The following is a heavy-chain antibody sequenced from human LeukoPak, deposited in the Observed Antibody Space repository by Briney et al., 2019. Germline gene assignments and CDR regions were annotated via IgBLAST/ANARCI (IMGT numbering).Heavy chain of an antibody. J-gene: IGHJ4*02. CDR1: GFTFSNAL. V-gene: IGHV3-15*01. CDR3: ATDLSSGY. Sequence: GGSLRLSCAASGFTFSNALMHWVRQAPGKGLEWVGLIKSKTDGGTTDYAAPVKGTFIISRDDSKNTLYLQMNSLKTEDTAVYYCATDLSSGYWGQGTLVTVSS. D-gene: IGHD3-10*01. CDR2: IKSKTDGGTT.